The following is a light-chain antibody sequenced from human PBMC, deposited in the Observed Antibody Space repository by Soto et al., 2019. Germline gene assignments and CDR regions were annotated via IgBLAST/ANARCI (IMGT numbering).Light chain of an antibody. CDR1: QSVSSSY. V-gene: IGKV3-20*01. CDR3: QQYGSSPET. Sequence: EIVSTQSPGTLSLSPGERATLSCRASQSVSSSYLAWYHQKPGQAPRLLIYGASRRATGIPDRFSGSGSGTDFTLTISRLEPEDFAVYYCQQYGSSPETFGPGTKVEIK. J-gene: IGKJ1*01. CDR2: GAS.